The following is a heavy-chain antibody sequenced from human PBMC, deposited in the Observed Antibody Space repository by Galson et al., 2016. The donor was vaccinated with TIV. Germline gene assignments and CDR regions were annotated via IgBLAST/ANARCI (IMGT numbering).Heavy chain of an antibody. CDR2: ITYDGSDK. Sequence: LRLSCAASGFTFSTFAIHWVRQAPGKGLEWVAVITYDGSDKYYAESVKGRFTIPRDNSKKTVYLQVNSLGAEDTAVYYCARGRDYYDTSVYYLFDYWGQGTLVTVSS. D-gene: IGHD3-22*01. CDR3: ARGRDYYDTSVYYLFDY. V-gene: IGHV3-30*04. J-gene: IGHJ4*02. CDR1: GFTFSTFA.